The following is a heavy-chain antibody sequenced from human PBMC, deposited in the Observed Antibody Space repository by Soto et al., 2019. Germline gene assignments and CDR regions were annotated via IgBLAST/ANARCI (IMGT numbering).Heavy chain of an antibody. V-gene: IGHV3-23*01. CDR3: AKDLYVQPPSGWFDP. D-gene: IGHD1-26*01. CDR1: GFPFSDQA. J-gene: IGHJ5*02. CDR2: ITGRGDST. Sequence: EVHLLESGGGLVQPGGSLRLSCAASGFPFSDQAMHWVRQTPGKGLEWVSAITGRGDSTYYADSVKGRFTISRDNSKSTLYLQMMSLRAEDTAVYYCAKDLYVQPPSGWFDPWGQGTVVTVSS.